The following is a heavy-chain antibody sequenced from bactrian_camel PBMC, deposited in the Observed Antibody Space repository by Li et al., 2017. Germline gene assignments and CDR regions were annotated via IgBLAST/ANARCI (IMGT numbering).Heavy chain of an antibody. CDR2: IDRNGRT. D-gene: IGHD2*01. J-gene: IGHJ4*01. CDR1: GDTGSGLC. V-gene: IGHV3S55*01. CDR3: AAGFVGGGLNGDRYKY. Sequence: VESGGGSVPAGGSLRLSCTASGDTGSGLCMAWFRQSPGKEREGVAAIDRNGRTQYADSVKGRFMISKDNAKTTLYLQVDGLKPEDTAVYYCAAGFVGGGLNGDRYKYWGQGTQDTVS.